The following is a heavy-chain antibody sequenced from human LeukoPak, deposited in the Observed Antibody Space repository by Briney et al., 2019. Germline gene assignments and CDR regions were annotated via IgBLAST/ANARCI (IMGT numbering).Heavy chain of an antibody. CDR3: ARDLPFGVVIRNEGC. CDR1: GYTFTSYA. V-gene: IGHV7-4-1*02. Sequence: GASVKVSCKASGYTFTSYAMNWVRQAPGQGLEWMGWINTNTGNPTYAQGFTGRFVFSLDTSVSTAYLQISSLKAEDTAVYYCARDLPFGVVIRNEGCWGQGTLVTVSS. J-gene: IGHJ4*02. D-gene: IGHD3-3*01. CDR2: INTNTGNP.